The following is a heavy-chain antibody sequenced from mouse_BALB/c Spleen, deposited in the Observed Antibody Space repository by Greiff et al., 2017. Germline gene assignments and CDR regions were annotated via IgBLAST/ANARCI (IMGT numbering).Heavy chain of an antibody. D-gene: IGHD5-2*01. Sequence: EVQLVESGGGLVQPGGSLKLSCAASGFTFSSYTMSWVRQTPEKRLEWVAYISNGGGSTYYPDTVKGRFTISRDNAKNTLYLQMSSLKSEDTAMYYCARLNTKVLEYWGQGTTLTVSS. V-gene: IGHV5-12-2*01. J-gene: IGHJ2*01. CDR2: ISNGGGST. CDR3: ARLNTKVLEY. CDR1: GFTFSSYT.